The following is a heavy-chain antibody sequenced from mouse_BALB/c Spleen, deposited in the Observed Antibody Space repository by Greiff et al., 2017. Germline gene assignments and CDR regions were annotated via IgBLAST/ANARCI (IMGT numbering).Heavy chain of an antibody. V-gene: IGHV2-9*02. CDR3: ARGAVPFAY. CDR2: IWAGGST. J-gene: IGHJ3*01. CDR1: GFSLTSYG. Sequence: QVQLQQSGPGLVAPSQSLSLTCTVSGFSLTSYGVHWVRQPPGKGLEWLGGIWAGGSTNYNSALMSRLSISKNNSKSQVFFKMNSLHTDDTAKYYCARGAVPFAYWGQGTLVTVSA.